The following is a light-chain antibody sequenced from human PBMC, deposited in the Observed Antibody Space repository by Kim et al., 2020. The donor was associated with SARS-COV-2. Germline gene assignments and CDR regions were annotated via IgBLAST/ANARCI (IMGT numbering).Light chain of an antibody. J-gene: IGKJ2*01. CDR2: DAS. CDR3: HQRSSWPRT. CDR1: QSISSY. Sequence: EVVLTQSPATLSLSPGERAALSCRASQSISSYLAWYQQKPGQAPRLLIYDASNRATGIPARFSGSGSGTDFTLTISSLEPEDFAVYYCHQRSSWPRTFGQGTKLEI. V-gene: IGKV3-11*01.